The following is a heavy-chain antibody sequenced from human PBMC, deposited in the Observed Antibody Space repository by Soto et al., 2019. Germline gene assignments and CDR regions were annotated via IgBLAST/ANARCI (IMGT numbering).Heavy chain of an antibody. Sequence: GGSLRLSCAASGFTFSSYGMHWVRQAPGKGLEWVAVISYDGSNKYYADSVKGRFTISRDNSKNTLYLQMNSLRAEDTAVYYCAKLLPDYYDSSGYYLKRYNFFDYWGQGTLVTVSS. V-gene: IGHV3-30*18. CDR3: AKLLPDYYDSSGYYLKRYNFFDY. J-gene: IGHJ4*02. CDR1: GFTFSSYG. D-gene: IGHD3-22*01. CDR2: ISYDGSNK.